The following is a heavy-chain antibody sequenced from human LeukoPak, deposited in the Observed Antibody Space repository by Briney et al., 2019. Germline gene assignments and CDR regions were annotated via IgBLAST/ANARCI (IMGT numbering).Heavy chain of an antibody. V-gene: IGHV3-23*01. CDR3: ARVTPTTIVGATGWTVDY. J-gene: IGHJ4*02. CDR2: ISSSGEFT. CDR1: GFTFHNFA. Sequence: GGSLRLSCAASGFTFHNFATSWVRQAPGKGLEWVSSISSSGEFTFYADSVKGRFTIFRDNSRYTLYLQMNSLRAEDTALYYCARVTPTTIVGATGWTVDYWGQGTLVTVSS. D-gene: IGHD1-26*01.